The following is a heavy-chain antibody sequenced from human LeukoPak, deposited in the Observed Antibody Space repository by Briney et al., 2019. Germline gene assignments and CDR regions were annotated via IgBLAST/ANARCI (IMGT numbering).Heavy chain of an antibody. V-gene: IGHV3-23*01. D-gene: IGHD5-18*01. CDR1: GFTFSSYA. CDR2: ISGSGGST. Sequence: QSGGSLRLSCAASGFTFSSYAMSWVRQAPGKGLEWVSAISGSGGSTYYADSVKGRFTISRDNSKNTLYLQMNSLRAEDTAVYYCARTRQLWTYTFLDYWGQGTLVTVSS. J-gene: IGHJ4*02. CDR3: ARTRQLWTYTFLDY.